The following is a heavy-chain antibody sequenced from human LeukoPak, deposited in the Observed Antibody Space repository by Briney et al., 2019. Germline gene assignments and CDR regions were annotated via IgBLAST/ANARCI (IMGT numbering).Heavy chain of an antibody. V-gene: IGHV4-59*01. J-gene: IGHJ4*02. CDR2: IYYSGST. CDR3: ARGKARDYYYDSSGYYPFDY. D-gene: IGHD3-22*01. CDR1: GGSISSYY. Sequence: SETLSLACTVSGGSISSYYWSWIRQPPGKGLEWIGYIYYSGSTNYNPSLKGRVTISVDTSKNQFSLKLSSVTAADTAVYYCARGKARDYYYDSSGYYPFDYWGQGTLVTVSS.